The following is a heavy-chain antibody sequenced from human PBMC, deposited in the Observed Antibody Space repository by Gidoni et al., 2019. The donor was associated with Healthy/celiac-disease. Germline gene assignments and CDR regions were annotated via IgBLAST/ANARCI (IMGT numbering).Heavy chain of an antibody. CDR2: IIPIFGTA. Sequence: QVQLVQSGAEVKKPGSSVTVSCKASGGTFSSYAISWVRQAPGQGLEWMGGIIPIFGTANYAQKFQGRVTITADESTSTAYMELSSLRSEDTAVYYCAAEPFRGYYYDSSGPSDYWGQGTLVTVSS. D-gene: IGHD3-22*01. J-gene: IGHJ4*02. CDR3: AAEPFRGYYYDSSGPSDY. CDR1: GGTFSSYA. V-gene: IGHV1-69*01.